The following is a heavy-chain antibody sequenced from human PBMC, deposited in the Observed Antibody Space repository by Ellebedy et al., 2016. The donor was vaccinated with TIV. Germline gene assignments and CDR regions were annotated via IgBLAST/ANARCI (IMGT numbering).Heavy chain of an antibody. V-gene: IGHV1-46*01. Sequence: ASVKVSCKASGYTFTSYYMHWVRQAPGQGLEWMGIINPSGGSTSYAQKFQGRVTMTRDTSTSTVYMELSSLRSEDTAVYYCARGKLLWFGELFHFDHWGQGTLVTGSS. CDR2: INPSGGST. J-gene: IGHJ4*02. D-gene: IGHD3-10*01. CDR3: ARGKLLWFGELFHFDH. CDR1: GYTFTSYY.